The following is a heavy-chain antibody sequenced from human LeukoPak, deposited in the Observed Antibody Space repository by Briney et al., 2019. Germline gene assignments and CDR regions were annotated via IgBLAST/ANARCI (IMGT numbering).Heavy chain of an antibody. CDR3: TTSLTSGAYIDY. CDR1: GLTFTNAR. Sequence: GGSLRLSCAASGLTFTNARMTWGRQAPGKGVEWVGRTKSKTDGGTTDYAAPVKGRFTISRDDSKNALYLQMNSLKIEDTAVYYCTTSLTSGAYIDYWGQGTLVTVSS. V-gene: IGHV3-15*01. J-gene: IGHJ4*02. CDR2: TKSKTDGGTT. D-gene: IGHD2-15*01.